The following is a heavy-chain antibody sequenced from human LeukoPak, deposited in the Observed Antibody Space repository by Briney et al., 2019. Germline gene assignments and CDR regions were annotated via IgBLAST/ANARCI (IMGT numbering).Heavy chain of an antibody. CDR1: GVTFCIYA. CDR2: ISGSGGST. CDR3: AGRNYYDSSGPGF. D-gene: IGHD3-22*01. Sequence: GGSLRVSCADSGVTFCIYALSWVRQAPGKGLEWVSGISGSGGSTYYADSVKGRFTISRDNSKNTLYLQMNSLRAEDTAVYYCAGRNYYDSSGPGFWGQGTLVTVSS. V-gene: IGHV3-23*01. J-gene: IGHJ4*02.